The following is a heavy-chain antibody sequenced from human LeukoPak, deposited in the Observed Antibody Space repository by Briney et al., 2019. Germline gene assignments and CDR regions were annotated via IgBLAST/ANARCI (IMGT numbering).Heavy chain of an antibody. CDR3: ARGLEEEVLDY. J-gene: IGHJ4*02. Sequence: SETLSLTCTVSGGSISSYYWSWIRQPPGKGLEWIGYIYYSGSTNYNPSLKSRVTISVDTSKNQFSLKLSSVTAADTAVYYCARGLEEEVLDYWGQGTLVTVSS. V-gene: IGHV4-59*12. CDR1: GGSISSYY. CDR2: IYYSGST. D-gene: IGHD3-10*01.